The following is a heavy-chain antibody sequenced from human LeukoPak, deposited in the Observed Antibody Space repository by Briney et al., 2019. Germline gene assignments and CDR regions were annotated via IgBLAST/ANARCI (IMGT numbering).Heavy chain of an antibody. V-gene: IGHV3-9*01. J-gene: IGHJ4*02. CDR2: ISWNSGSI. Sequence: PGGSLRLSCATSGFTFDDYAMHWVRQAPGKGLEWVSGISWNSGSIGYADSVKGRFTISRDNAKDSLYLQMNSLRADDTAFYYFAKGANYGSREPNGWGQGTLVTVSS. D-gene: IGHD3-22*01. CDR3: AKGANYGSREPNG. CDR1: GFTFDDYA.